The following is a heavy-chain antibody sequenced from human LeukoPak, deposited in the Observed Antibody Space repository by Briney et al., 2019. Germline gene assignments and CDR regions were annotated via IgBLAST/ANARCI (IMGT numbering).Heavy chain of an antibody. D-gene: IGHD4-23*01. CDR1: GVTFSSYG. CDR2: IWYDGSNK. CDR3: AKDYGGYMDV. V-gene: IGHV3-33*06. Sequence: GVSLRLSCAASGVTFSSYGMHWVRQGPGKGLEWVAVIWYDGSNKYYADSVKGRFTISRDNSKNTLYLQMNSLRAEDTAVYYCAKDYGGYMDVWGKGTTVTVSS. J-gene: IGHJ6*03.